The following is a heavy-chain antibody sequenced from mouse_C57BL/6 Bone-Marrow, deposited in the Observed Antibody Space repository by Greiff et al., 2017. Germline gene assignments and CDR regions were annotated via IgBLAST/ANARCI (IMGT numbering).Heavy chain of an antibody. CDR3: PLLRDRWYFDV. J-gene: IGHJ1*03. Sequence: VQLKQSGAELARPGASVKLSCKASGYTFTSYGISWVKQRTGQGLEWIGEIYPRSGNTYYNEKFKGKATLTADKTSSTAYMELRSLISEDSAVYFCPLLRDRWYFDVWGTGTTVTVSS. V-gene: IGHV1-81*01. CDR2: IYPRSGNT. CDR1: GYTFTSYG. D-gene: IGHD1-1*01.